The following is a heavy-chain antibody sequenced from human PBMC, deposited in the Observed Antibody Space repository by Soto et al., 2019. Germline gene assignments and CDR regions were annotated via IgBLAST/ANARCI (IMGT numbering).Heavy chain of an antibody. J-gene: IGHJ4*02. V-gene: IGHV4-30-2*01. CDR1: GGSISSGGYS. Sequence: QLQLQESGSGLVKPSQTLSLTCAVSGGSISSGGYSWSWIRQPPGKGLEWIGYIYHSGSTYYNPSLKSRVTISVDRSKNQFSLKLSSVTAADTAVYYCDSAGGLGAVAAYYWGQGTLVTVSS. CDR3: DSAGGLGAVAAYY. D-gene: IGHD6-19*01. CDR2: IYHSGST.